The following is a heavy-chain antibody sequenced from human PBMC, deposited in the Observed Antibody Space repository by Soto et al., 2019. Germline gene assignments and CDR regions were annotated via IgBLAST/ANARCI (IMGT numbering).Heavy chain of an antibody. CDR3: VRGYSGYDKPDFDY. Sequence: SVNVSWKAAGGAFSSYAISWVRQAPGQGLEWMGGIIPIFGTANYAQKFQGRVTITADESTSTAYMELSSLRSEDTAVYYCVRGYSGYDKPDFDYWGQGTLVTVSS. CDR1: GGAFSSYA. D-gene: IGHD5-12*01. V-gene: IGHV1-69*13. CDR2: IIPIFGTA. J-gene: IGHJ4*02.